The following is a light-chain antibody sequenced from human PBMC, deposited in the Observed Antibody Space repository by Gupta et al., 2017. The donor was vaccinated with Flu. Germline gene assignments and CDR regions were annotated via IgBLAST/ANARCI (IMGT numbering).Light chain of an antibody. CDR2: EVI. J-gene: IGLJ3*02. Sequence: SALTQPASVSGSPGQSITISCTGTSNDVGAYNYVSWYQQHPGKAPKLMIYEVINRPSGVSNRFSGSKSGNTASLTISGLQAEDEADYYCSSYTSSSSLEFGGGTKLTVL. V-gene: IGLV2-14*01. CDR1: SNDVGAYNY. CDR3: SSYTSSSSLE.